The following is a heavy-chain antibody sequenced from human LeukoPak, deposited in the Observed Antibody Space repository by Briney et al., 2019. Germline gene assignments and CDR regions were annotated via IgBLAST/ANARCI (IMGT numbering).Heavy chain of an antibody. CDR3: ARDLGVDGWYYYYMDV. V-gene: IGHV4-4*07. CDR2: IYTSGST. CDR1: GCSISSLY. Sequence: SETLSLTCTGSGCSISSLYWRWIRQPAGKGLEWIGRIYTSGSTNYNTYLKSRVTMSVDTSKNQFSLELSSVTAADTAVYYCARDLGVDGWYYYYMDVWGKGTTVTISS. J-gene: IGHJ6*03. D-gene: IGHD3-16*01.